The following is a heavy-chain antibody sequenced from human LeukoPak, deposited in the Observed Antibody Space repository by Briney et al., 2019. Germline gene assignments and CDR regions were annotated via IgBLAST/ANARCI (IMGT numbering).Heavy chain of an antibody. CDR1: GFTFSSYW. J-gene: IGHJ4*02. Sequence: HPGGSLRLSCAASGFTFSSYWMHWVRQAPGKGLVWVSLIKNDGSSTSYADSVKGRFTISRDNAKNTLYLQMNSLRAEDTAVYYCAKAARYFDWNFDYWGQGTLVTVSS. V-gene: IGHV3-74*01. CDR2: IKNDGSST. D-gene: IGHD3-9*01. CDR3: AKAARYFDWNFDY.